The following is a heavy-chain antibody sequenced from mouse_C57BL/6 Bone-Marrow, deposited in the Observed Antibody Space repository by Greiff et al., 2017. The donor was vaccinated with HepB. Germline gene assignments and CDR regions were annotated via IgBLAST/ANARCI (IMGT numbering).Heavy chain of an antibody. CDR3: ARLGILAWFAY. CDR2: ISSGGSYT. Sequence: EVQLVESGGDLVKPGGSLKLSCAASGFTFSSYGMSWVRQTPDKRLEWVATISSGGSYTYYPDSAKGRFTISRDNAKNTLYLQMSSLKSEDTAMYYCARLGILAWFAYWGQGTLVTVSA. D-gene: IGHD4-1*01. V-gene: IGHV5-6*01. J-gene: IGHJ3*01. CDR1: GFTFSSYG.